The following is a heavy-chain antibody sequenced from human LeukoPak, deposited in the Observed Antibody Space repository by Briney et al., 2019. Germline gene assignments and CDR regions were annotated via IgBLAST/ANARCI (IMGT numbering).Heavy chain of an antibody. Sequence: SETLSLTCAVSGGSISSGDYSWSWVRQPPGKGLEWIGNIYHSGSMYYNPALKSRVTISVDRSKNQFSLKLSSVTAADTAVYYCARGIRYFDWSPPPAFDYWGQGTLVTVSS. CDR1: GGSISSGDYS. J-gene: IGHJ4*02. D-gene: IGHD3-9*01. CDR3: ARGIRYFDWSPPPAFDY. V-gene: IGHV4-30-2*01. CDR2: IYHSGSM.